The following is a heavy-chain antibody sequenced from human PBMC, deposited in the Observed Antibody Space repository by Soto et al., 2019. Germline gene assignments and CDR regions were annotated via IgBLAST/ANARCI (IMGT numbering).Heavy chain of an antibody. J-gene: IGHJ6*02. D-gene: IGHD2-15*01. CDR1: GFTFSSYG. CDR2: IWYDGSNK. Sequence: ESGGGVVQPGRSLRLSCAASGFTFSSYGMHWVRQAPGKGLEWVAVIWYDGSNKYYADSVKGRFTISRDNSKNTLYLQMNSLRAEDTAVYYCAREDIVVVVPYYYYGMDVWGQGTTVTVSS. V-gene: IGHV3-33*01. CDR3: AREDIVVVVPYYYYGMDV.